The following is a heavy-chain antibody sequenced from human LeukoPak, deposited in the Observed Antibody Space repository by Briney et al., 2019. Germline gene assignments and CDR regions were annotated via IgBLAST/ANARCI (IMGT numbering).Heavy chain of an antibody. V-gene: IGHV3-23*01. CDR3: AKTTVGYSSGRYPGWPADC. J-gene: IGHJ4*02. Sequence: GGSLRLSSAASGFTFNTYAIYWVRQAPGKGLEWVSGICGSGGCTYYAASVKGRFTISRDNSKNTVYLQMNSLTADDTAIYYCAKTTVGYSSGRYPGWPADCWGQGTLVTVSS. CDR2: ICGSGGCT. D-gene: IGHD6-19*01. CDR1: GFTFNTYA.